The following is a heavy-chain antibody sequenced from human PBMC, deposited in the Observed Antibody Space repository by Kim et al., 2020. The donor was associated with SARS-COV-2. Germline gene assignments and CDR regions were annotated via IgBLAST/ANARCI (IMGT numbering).Heavy chain of an antibody. Sequence: VDSVKGQFTISRDNGKNALYLQMNSLRAEDTAVYYCTRARRSSSYHPFDYWGQGNLVTVSS. D-gene: IGHD2-2*01. V-gene: IGHV3-7*01. CDR3: TRARRSSSYHPFDY. J-gene: IGHJ4*02.